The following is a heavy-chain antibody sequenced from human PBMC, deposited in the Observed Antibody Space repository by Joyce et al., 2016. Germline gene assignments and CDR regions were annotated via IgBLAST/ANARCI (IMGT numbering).Heavy chain of an antibody. Sequence: QLQLQESGPGLVKPSETLSLTCTVSGGSISSSSYYWGWIRQPPGEGLEWIGSIYYSASTYYSPSLEGRVTISVYTTKNQFSLELGSVTAADTAVYYCAREDNQLYYYYGMDVWGQGTTVTVSS. D-gene: IGHD2-2*01. CDR3: AREDNQLYYYYGMDV. J-gene: IGHJ6*02. V-gene: IGHV4-39*07. CDR1: GGSISSSSYY. CDR2: IYYSAST.